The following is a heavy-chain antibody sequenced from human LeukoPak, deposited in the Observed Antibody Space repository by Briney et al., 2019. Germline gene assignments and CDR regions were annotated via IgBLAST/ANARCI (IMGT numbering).Heavy chain of an antibody. V-gene: IGHV3-21*01. CDR2: ISSSGGYN. CDR1: GFSFNSYS. D-gene: IGHD4-17*01. CDR3: ARLRDTVTSASDY. J-gene: IGHJ4*02. Sequence: GGSLRLSCAASGFSFNSYSMTWVRQAPGKGLEWVSTISSSGGYNYYADSVKGRFTISRDTAKNSLYLQMNSLRVEDTAVYNCARLRDTVTSASDYWGQGTLVTVSS.